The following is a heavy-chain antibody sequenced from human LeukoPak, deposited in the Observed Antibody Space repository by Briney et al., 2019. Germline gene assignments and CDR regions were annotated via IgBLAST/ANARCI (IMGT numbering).Heavy chain of an antibody. CDR2: TSAYDGNT. D-gene: IGHD5-18*01. V-gene: IGHV1-18*01. J-gene: IGHJ4*02. CDR1: GYTFMSYG. CDR3: TRDDGYSYRKGVDHFAY. Sequence: ASVKVSCKASGYTFMSYGISWVRQAPGQGLEWMGWTSAYDGNTNYVQKFQGRVTMTVDTSTNSAYMDLRSLTSDDTAVYYCTRDDGYSYRKGVDHFAYWGQGTLVTVSS.